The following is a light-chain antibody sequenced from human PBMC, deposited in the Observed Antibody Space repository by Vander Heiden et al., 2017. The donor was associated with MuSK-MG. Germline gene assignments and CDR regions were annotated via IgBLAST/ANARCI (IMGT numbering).Light chain of an antibody. CDR1: KLGDKY. CDR2: QDS. Sequence: SYELTQPPSVSVSPGQTASITCSGDKLGDKYACWYQQKPGQSPVLVIYQDSKRPSGIPERFAGSNSGKTATLTISGTQAMDEADDDCQAWDSSTAHVVFGGGTKLTVL. CDR3: QAWDSSTAHVV. J-gene: IGLJ2*01. V-gene: IGLV3-1*01.